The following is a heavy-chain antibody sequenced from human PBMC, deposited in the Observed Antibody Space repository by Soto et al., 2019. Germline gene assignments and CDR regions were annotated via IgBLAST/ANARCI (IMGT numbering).Heavy chain of an antibody. CDR3: AMLGGWSGGSSGMDV. Sequence: EVQLVESGGGLVQPGGSLRLSCAASGLLFSDYHMDWVRQAPGKGLAWVGRIRRKANSYTTEYAASVKGRFTISRDDSKNSLYLQTNRLKSVDTAVYYCAMLGGWSGGSSGMDVWGQGTTVTVSS. CDR1: GLLFSDYH. D-gene: IGHD6-19*01. V-gene: IGHV3-72*01. J-gene: IGHJ6*02. CDR2: IRRKANSYTT.